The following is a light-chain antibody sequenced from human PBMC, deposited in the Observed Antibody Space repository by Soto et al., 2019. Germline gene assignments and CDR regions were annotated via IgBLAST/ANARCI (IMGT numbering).Light chain of an antibody. CDR2: DND. J-gene: IGLJ1*01. V-gene: IGLV1-51*01. CDR3: GTWDDRLDGNYV. CDR1: SSNIGDNY. Sequence: QSVLTQPPSVSAAPGQQVTISCSGSSSNIGDNYVSWYQHLPGTAPKLVVYDNDRRPSGIPGRFSGSKSGTSATLVITGLQTGDEADYYCGTWDDRLDGNYVFGTGTKXXVL.